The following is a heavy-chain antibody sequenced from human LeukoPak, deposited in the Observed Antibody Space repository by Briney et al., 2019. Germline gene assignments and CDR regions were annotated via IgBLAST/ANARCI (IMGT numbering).Heavy chain of an antibody. Sequence: SVKVSCKASGGTLSSYAISWVRQAPGQGLEWMGGIIPIFGTANYAQKFQGRVTITADESTSTAYMELSSLRSEDTAVYYCAREMAPAPTREPHDAFDIWGQGTMVTVSS. D-gene: IGHD1-14*01. CDR3: AREMAPAPTREPHDAFDI. J-gene: IGHJ3*02. V-gene: IGHV1-69*13. CDR2: IIPIFGTA. CDR1: GGTLSSYA.